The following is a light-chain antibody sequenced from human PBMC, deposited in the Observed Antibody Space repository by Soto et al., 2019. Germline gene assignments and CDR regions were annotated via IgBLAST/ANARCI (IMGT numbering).Light chain of an antibody. Sequence: EIVMTQSPATLSVSPGERAILYCRASQSVSSNLACYQQKPGQAPRLLFYGASTRATVIPARFSGSGSGTEFTLTISSLQSEDFAVYYCQQYNNSPLPFGGGTKVESK. CDR1: QSVSSN. CDR3: QQYNNSPLP. J-gene: IGKJ4*01. CDR2: GAS. V-gene: IGKV3-15*01.